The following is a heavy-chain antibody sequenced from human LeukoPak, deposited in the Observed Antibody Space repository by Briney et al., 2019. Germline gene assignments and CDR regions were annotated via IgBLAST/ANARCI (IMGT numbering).Heavy chain of an antibody. CDR1: GFTLSSFR. Sequence: PGGSLRLSCAASGFTLSSFRMHWVRQAPGKGLEWVAVISYDGSNKYYADSVKGRFTISRENSKNTLYLQMNSLRAEDTAVYYCAKDRDYYGSGSNYSSMGVWGHGATGTVSS. D-gene: IGHD3-10*01. V-gene: IGHV3-30*18. J-gene: IGHJ6*02. CDR2: ISYDGSNK. CDR3: AKDRDYYGSGSNYSSMGV.